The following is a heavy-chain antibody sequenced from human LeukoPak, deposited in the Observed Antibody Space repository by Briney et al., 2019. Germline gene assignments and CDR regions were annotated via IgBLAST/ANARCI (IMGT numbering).Heavy chain of an antibody. Sequence: GESLQISCKGSGYSFTSYWIGCGRQMPGKGLEWMGIIYPGDSDTRYRPSFQGQVTISADKSISTAYLQWSSLKASDTAMYYCTGGIQLWSSYFDYWGQGTLVTVSS. CDR1: GYSFTSYW. CDR2: IYPGDSDT. D-gene: IGHD5-18*01. V-gene: IGHV5-51*01. CDR3: TGGIQLWSSYFDY. J-gene: IGHJ4*02.